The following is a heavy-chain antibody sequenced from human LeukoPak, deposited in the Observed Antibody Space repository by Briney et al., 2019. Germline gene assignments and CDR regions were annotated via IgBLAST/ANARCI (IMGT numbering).Heavy chain of an antibody. CDR1: GGSFSGYY. J-gene: IGHJ4*02. CDR3: ARDFYDFWSGYYGGHDY. CDR2: INHSGST. Sequence: SETLSLTCAAYGGSFSGYYWSWIRQPPGKGLEWIGEINHSGSTNYNPSLKSRVTISVDTSKNQFSLKLSSVTAADTAVYYCARDFYDFWSGYYGGHDYWGQGTLVTVSS. V-gene: IGHV4-34*01. D-gene: IGHD3-3*01.